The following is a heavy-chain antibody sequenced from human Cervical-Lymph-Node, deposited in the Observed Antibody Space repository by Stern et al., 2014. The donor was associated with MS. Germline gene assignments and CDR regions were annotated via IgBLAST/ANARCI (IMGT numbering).Heavy chain of an antibody. Sequence: VQLVESGGGVVQPGRSLTLSCEASGFTFNMYALHWVRQAPGKGLEWVAIISYDGYNKYYANSVKGRFTMARDNSKKTLSLQMNSLKTEDSAVYFCAKGRMPSNYNDHALDVWGQGTTVIVSS. CDR3: AKGRMPSNYNDHALDV. D-gene: IGHD5-24*01. J-gene: IGHJ6*02. CDR1: GFTFNMYA. V-gene: IGHV3-30*18. CDR2: ISYDGYNK.